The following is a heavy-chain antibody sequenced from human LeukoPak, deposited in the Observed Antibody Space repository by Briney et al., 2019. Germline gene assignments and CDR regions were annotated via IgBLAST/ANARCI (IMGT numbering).Heavy chain of an antibody. CDR3: ATSYASGSGNWFDP. Sequence: ASVQVSCKVSGYTLAELFMHWVRQAPGKGLEGMGGFDPEDGETIYAQKFQGRVTMTEDTSTDTAYMELSSLRSEDTAVYYCATSYASGSGNWFDPWGQGTRVTVSS. V-gene: IGHV1-24*01. J-gene: IGHJ5*02. D-gene: IGHD3-10*01. CDR2: FDPEDGET. CDR1: GYTLAELF.